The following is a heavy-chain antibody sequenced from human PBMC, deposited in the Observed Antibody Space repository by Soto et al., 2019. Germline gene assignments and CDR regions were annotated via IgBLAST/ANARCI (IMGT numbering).Heavy chain of an antibody. CDR1: GYTFTSYA. D-gene: IGHD3-22*01. V-gene: IGHV1-3*01. Sequence: ASVKVSCKASGYTFTSYAMHWVRQAPGQRLEWMGWINAGNGNTKYSQKFQGRVTITRDTSASTAYMELSSLRSEDTAVYYCAGVIDSILEYIQHSGQATLVTVSS. CDR3: AGVIDSILEYIQH. J-gene: IGHJ1*01. CDR2: INAGNGNT.